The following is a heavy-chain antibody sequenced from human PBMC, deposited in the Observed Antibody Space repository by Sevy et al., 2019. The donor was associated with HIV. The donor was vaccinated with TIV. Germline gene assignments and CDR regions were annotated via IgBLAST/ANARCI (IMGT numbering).Heavy chain of an antibody. V-gene: IGHV5-51*01. J-gene: IGHJ3*02. CDR3: AGHWRGEDIVVEVAALAFDM. Sequence: GESLKISCKGSGYSFTSYWIGWVRQMPGKGLEWMGIIYPGDSDTRYSPSFQGQVTISADKSIGTAYLQWRSLKDSDTAMYYCAGHWRGEDIVVEVAALAFDMRGEGTMVTVS. CDR2: IYPGDSDT. D-gene: IGHD2-15*01. CDR1: GYSFTSYW.